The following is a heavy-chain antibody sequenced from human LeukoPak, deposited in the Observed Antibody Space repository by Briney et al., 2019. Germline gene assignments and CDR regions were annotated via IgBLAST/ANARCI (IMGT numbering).Heavy chain of an antibody. CDR3: ARGEMATSFDY. D-gene: IGHD5-24*01. J-gene: IGHJ4*02. CDR2: IYYSGST. CDR1: GGSISSYY. V-gene: IGHV4-59*01. Sequence: SETLSLTCTVSGGSISSYYWSWIRQPPGKGLEWIGYIYYSGSTSYNPSLKSRVTISVDTSKNQFSLKLSSVTAADTAVYYCARGEMATSFDYWGQGTLVPVS.